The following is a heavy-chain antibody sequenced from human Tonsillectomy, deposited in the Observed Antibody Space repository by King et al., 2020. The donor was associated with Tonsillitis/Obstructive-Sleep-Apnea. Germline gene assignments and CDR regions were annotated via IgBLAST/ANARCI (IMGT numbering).Heavy chain of an antibody. CDR2: IYSGGST. CDR1: GFTVSSNY. D-gene: IGHD3-10*01. J-gene: IGHJ4*02. CDR3: AREGLWFGEFPDY. V-gene: IGHV3-66*01. Sequence: VQLVESGGGLVQPGGSLRLSCAASGFTVSSNYMSWVRQAPGKGLEWVSVIYSGGSTYYADSVKGRFTIFRDNSKNKLYLQMNSLRAEDTAVYYCAREGLWFGEFPDYWGQGTLVTVSS.